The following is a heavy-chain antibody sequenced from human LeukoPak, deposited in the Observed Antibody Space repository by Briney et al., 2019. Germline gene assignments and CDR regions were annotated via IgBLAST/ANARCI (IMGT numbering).Heavy chain of an antibody. CDR1: GYSISSGYY. V-gene: IGHV4-38-2*02. CDR2: INHSGST. CDR3: ARGGGGRTSGSYPKQWGVLIDY. D-gene: IGHD1-26*01. Sequence: SETLSLTCTVSGYSISSGYYWGWIRQPPGKGLEWIGEINHSGSTNYNPSLKSRVTISVDTSKNQFSLKLSSVTAADTAVYYCARGGGGRTSGSYPKQWGVLIDYWGQGTLVTVSS. J-gene: IGHJ4*02.